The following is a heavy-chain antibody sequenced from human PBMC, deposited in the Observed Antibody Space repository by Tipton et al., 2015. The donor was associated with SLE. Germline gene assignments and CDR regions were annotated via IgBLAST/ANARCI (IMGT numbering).Heavy chain of an antibody. Sequence: SLRLPCAASGFTFNIYGMSWVRQAPGKGLEWVSAMSVSGGTTYYADSVKGRFSISRDNSKNSLYLQMSGLRAEDTAVYFCAKGLGKSGYYGGISPVFDFWGQGAQVTVSS. CDR3: AKGLGKSGYYGGISPVFDF. J-gene: IGHJ4*02. D-gene: IGHD5-12*01. CDR2: MSVSGGTT. CDR1: GFTFNIYG. V-gene: IGHV3-23*01.